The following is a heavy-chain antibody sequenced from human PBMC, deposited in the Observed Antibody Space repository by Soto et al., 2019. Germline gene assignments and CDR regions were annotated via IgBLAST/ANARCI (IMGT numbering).Heavy chain of an antibody. CDR3: TTGSAVVTAIDLVY. J-gene: IGHJ4*02. Sequence: PGGSLRLSCAASGFTFSNAWMNWVRQAPGKGLEWVGRIKSKTDGGTTDYAAPVKGRFTISRDDSKNTLYLQMNSLKTEDTAVYYCTTGSAVVTAIDLVYWGQGTLVTVSS. CDR2: IKSKTDGGTT. D-gene: IGHD2-21*02. V-gene: IGHV3-15*07. CDR1: GFTFSNAW.